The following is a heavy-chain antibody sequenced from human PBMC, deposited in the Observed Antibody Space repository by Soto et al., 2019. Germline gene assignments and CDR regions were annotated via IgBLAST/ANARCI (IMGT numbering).Heavy chain of an antibody. J-gene: IGHJ3*02. D-gene: IGHD3-22*01. CDR3: ARDWGRYYDSSGYAFDI. CDR2: ISSSSSYI. Sequence: GGSLRLSCAASGFTFSSYSMNWVRQAPGKGLEWVSSISSSSSYIYYADSVKGRFTISRDNAKNSLYLQMNSLRAEDTAVYYCARDWGRYYDSSGYAFDIWGQGTMVTVSS. V-gene: IGHV3-21*01. CDR1: GFTFSSYS.